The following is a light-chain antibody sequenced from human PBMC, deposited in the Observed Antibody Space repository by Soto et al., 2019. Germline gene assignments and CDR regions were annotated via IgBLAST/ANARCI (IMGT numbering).Light chain of an antibody. CDR3: SSYTGSDVVV. J-gene: IGLJ2*01. Sequence: QSALTQPASVSGSPGQSITISCTGTSNDVGGYNYVSWYQQPPGKAPKLMIYDVSNRPSGVSNRFSGSKSGNTASLTISGLQAEDEADYYRSSYTGSDVVVFGGGTKLTVL. CDR2: DVS. CDR1: SNDVGGYNY. V-gene: IGLV2-14*01.